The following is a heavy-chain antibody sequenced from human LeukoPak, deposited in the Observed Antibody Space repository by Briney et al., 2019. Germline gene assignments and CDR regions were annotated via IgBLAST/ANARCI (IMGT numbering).Heavy chain of an antibody. Sequence: PGGSLRLSCAPSGFHFRDFYMTWVPHAPGKGVELISTSDASGSYTDYAESVQGLFTVSRDNSMNSLYLQMSGLRVDVTSVDYCARERLTATAFDYWGQGTLVTVSS. CDR2: SDASGSYT. CDR1: GFHFRDFY. D-gene: IGHD3-9*01. V-gene: IGHV3-23*01. CDR3: ARERLTATAFDY. J-gene: IGHJ4*02.